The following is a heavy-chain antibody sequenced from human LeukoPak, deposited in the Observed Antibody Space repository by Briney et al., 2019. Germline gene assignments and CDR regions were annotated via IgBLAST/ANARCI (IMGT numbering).Heavy chain of an antibody. Sequence: ASVKVSCKASGYTFTSYDINWVRQATGQGLEWMGWMNPNSGNTGYAQKFQGRVTITRNTSISTAYMELSSLRSEDTAVYYCARGLANCGGDCYDAFDIWAKGQWSPSLQ. J-gene: IGHJ3*02. CDR2: MNPNSGNT. CDR1: GYTFTSYD. CDR3: ARGLANCGGDCYDAFDI. D-gene: IGHD2-21*01. V-gene: IGHV1-8*03.